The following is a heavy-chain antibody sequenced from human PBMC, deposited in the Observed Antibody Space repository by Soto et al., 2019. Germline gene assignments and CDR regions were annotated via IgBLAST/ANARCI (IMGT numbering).Heavy chain of an antibody. V-gene: IGHV4-59*12. CDR3: ARGSLDSSGYYSIDY. CDR2: IYYSGST. CDR1: GGSISSYY. J-gene: IGHJ4*02. D-gene: IGHD3-22*01. Sequence: SETLSLTCTVSGGSISSYYWSWIRQPPGKGLEWIGYIYYSGSTNYNPSLKSRVTISVDTSKNQFSLKLSSVTAADTAVYYCARGSLDSSGYYSIDYWGQGTLVTVSS.